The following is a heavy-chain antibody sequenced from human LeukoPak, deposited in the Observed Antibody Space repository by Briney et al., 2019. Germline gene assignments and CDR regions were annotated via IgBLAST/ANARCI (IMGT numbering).Heavy chain of an antibody. CDR1: GFTFKLYW. CDR2: INHDGSDT. J-gene: IGHJ5*02. V-gene: IGHV3-74*01. D-gene: IGHD2-15*01. Sequence: GGSLRLSCAASGFTFKLYWMHWVRQVPGRGPVWVSRINHDGSDTIYADSMRGRFTISRDDAKNTLYLQVNNLRAEDTAVYYCVRGGPSTWSWGQGTLVTVSS. CDR3: VRGGPSTWS.